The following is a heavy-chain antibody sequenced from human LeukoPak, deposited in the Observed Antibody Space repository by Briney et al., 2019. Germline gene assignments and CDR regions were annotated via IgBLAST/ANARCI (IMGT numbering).Heavy chain of an antibody. J-gene: IGHJ4*02. CDR3: AKDDYGDYFDY. D-gene: IGHD4-17*01. CDR2: ISGSGGST. Sequence: GGSLRLSCAASGFTFSSYGMSWVRQAPGKGLEWVSAISGSGGSTYYADSVKGRFTISRDNFKNTLYLQMNSLRAEDTAVYYCAKDDYGDYFDYWGQGTLVTVSS. V-gene: IGHV3-23*01. CDR1: GFTFSSYG.